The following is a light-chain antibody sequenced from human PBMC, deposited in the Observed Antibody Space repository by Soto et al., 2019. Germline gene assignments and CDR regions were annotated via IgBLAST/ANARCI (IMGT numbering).Light chain of an antibody. Sequence: EIVMTQSPATLSVSPGERATLSCRASQSVSRNLAWYQQKPGQAPRLLMFSASTRATGIPARFSGSGSGTDFTLTISSLQSEDFAVYYCQQFNNWPLYTFGQGTKVDIK. J-gene: IGKJ2*01. CDR2: SAS. CDR1: QSVSRN. V-gene: IGKV3-15*01. CDR3: QQFNNWPLYT.